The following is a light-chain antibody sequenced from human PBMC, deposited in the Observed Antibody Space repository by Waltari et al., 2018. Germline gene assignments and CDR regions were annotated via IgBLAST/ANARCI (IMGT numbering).Light chain of an antibody. J-gene: IGKJ2*03. CDR1: QTISIW. V-gene: IGKV1-5*01. CDR2: KAS. CDR3: QQYNSVPYS. Sequence: DIQMTQSPSSLSASVGDKVTSTCQASQTISIWLAWYQQKPGTAPKPLIYKASTLESGVPSRFSGSGSGTDFTLTISSLQPEDFATYHCQQYNSVPYSFGQGTKVEIK.